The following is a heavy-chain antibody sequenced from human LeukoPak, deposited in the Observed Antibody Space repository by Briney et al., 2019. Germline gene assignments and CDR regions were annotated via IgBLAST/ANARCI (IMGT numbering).Heavy chain of an antibody. D-gene: IGHD3-22*01. Sequence: ASVKVSCKAFGYTFTSYFMYWVRHAPGQGLEWMGLINPSGGSTSYARKFQGRVTMTRDTSTSTVYMELSSLRSEDTAVYYCARDEDSSGYFDYWGQGTLVTVSS. CDR3: ARDEDSSGYFDY. V-gene: IGHV1-46*01. CDR2: INPSGGST. CDR1: GYTFTSYF. J-gene: IGHJ4*02.